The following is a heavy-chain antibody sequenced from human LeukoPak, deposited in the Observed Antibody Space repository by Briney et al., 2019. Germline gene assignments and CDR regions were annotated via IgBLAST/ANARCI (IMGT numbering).Heavy chain of an antibody. CDR2: ISSNGDST. CDR3: ARPGRDGYNYDAFDI. Sequence: PGGSLRLSCAASGFTFSRHGMHWVRQAPGKGLEYVSAISSNGDSTYYANSVKGRFTISRDNSKNMLYLQMGSLRAEDMAVYYCARPGRDGYNYDAFDIWGQGTMVTVSS. D-gene: IGHD5-24*01. CDR1: GFTFSRHG. V-gene: IGHV3-64*01. J-gene: IGHJ3*02.